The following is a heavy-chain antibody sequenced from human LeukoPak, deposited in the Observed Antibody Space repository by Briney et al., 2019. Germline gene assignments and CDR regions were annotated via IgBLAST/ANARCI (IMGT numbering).Heavy chain of an antibody. CDR3: ARDRPYTGGWRGFDY. CDR2: IIPMFGIA. Sequence: SVKLSCKASGGTFSRYAISWVRQAPGQGLEWMGGIIPMFGIANYAQKFQGRVTITADESTSTACMELSSLRSEDTAVYYCARDRPYTGGWRGFDYWGQGTLVTVSS. V-gene: IGHV1-69*01. CDR1: GGTFSRYA. J-gene: IGHJ4*02. D-gene: IGHD6-19*01.